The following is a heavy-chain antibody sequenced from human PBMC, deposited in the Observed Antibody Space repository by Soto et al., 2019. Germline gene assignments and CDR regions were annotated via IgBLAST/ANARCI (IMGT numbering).Heavy chain of an antibody. CDR2: IWYDGSNK. CDR3: AKDLHWFAMDV. Sequence: GGSLRLSCAASGFTFSSYGMHWVRQAPGKGLEWVAVIWYDGSNKYYADSVKGRFTISRDNSKNTLYLQMNSLRADDTAIYYCAKDLHWFAMDVWGQGTTVTVS. D-gene: IGHD3-10*01. CDR1: GFTFSSYG. J-gene: IGHJ6*02. V-gene: IGHV3-33*06.